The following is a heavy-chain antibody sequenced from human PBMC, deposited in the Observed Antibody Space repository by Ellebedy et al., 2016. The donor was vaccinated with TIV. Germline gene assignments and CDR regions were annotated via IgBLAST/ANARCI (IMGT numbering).Heavy chain of an antibody. J-gene: IGHJ4*03. V-gene: IGHV3-13*01. CDR3: ARVRFGDTAVDY. Sequence: GESLKISCAASGFTFSSYDMHWFRQGTGKGLEWVSAIGTAGDTYYPGSVKGRFTISRENAKNSLYLQITSLRAEDTAVYYCARVRFGDTAVDYWGQGTLVTVSS. CDR1: GFTFSSYD. D-gene: IGHD2-21*01. CDR2: IGTAGDT.